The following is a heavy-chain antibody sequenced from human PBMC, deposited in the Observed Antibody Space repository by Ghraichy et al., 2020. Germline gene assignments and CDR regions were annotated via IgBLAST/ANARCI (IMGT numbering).Heavy chain of an antibody. Sequence: SETLSLTCSVSGVSMDAYYWSWIRQPPGGGLQWIGYVHFRGGTNFNPSLKSRVSLSLDSSNNQFSLKLASVTAADTAVYYCATAYFDSSGYRSGGEVELDYWGQGTLVTVSS. D-gene: IGHD3-22*01. J-gene: IGHJ4*02. V-gene: IGHV4-59*01. CDR2: VHFRGGT. CDR1: GVSMDAYY. CDR3: ATAYFDSSGYRSGGEVELDY.